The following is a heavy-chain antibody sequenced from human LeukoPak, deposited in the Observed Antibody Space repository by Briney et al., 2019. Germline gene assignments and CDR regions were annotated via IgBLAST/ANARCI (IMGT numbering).Heavy chain of an antibody. D-gene: IGHD3-10*01. CDR3: ASLSPLNRDLWFGELGSYYYMDV. CDR2: IIPIFGTA. Sequence: ASVKVSCKASGGTFSSYAISWVRQAPGQGLEWMGGIIPIFGTANYAQKFQGRVTITADESTSTAYMELSSLRSEDTAVYYCASLSPLNRDLWFGELGSYYYMDVWGKGTTVTISS. J-gene: IGHJ6*03. V-gene: IGHV1-69*13. CDR1: GGTFSSYA.